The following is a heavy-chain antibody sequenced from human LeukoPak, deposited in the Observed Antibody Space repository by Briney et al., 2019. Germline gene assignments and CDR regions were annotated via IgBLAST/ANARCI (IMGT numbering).Heavy chain of an antibody. CDR3: AKGTYYDILTGYPGLGY. D-gene: IGHD3-9*01. J-gene: IGHJ4*02. Sequence: GGSLRLSCAASGFTFSSYGMHWVRQAPGKGLEWGAVISYDGSNKYYADSVKGRFTISRDNSKNTLYLQMNSLRAEDTAVYYCAKGTYYDILTGYPGLGYWGQGTLVTVSS. CDR1: GFTFSSYG. V-gene: IGHV3-30*18. CDR2: ISYDGSNK.